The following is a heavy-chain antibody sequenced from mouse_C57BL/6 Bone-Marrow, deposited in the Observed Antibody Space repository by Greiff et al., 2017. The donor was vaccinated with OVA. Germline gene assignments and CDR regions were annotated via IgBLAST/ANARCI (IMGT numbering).Heavy chain of an antibody. V-gene: IGHV1-52*01. CDR2: IDPSDSDT. D-gene: IGHD1-1*02. CDR3: ARGRYYGGHLGY. J-gene: IGHJ2*01. CDR1: GYTFTSYW. Sequence: QVQLQQPGAELVRPGSSVKLSCKASGYTFTSYWMHWVKQRPIQGLEWIGNIDPSDSDTHYNQKFQDKATLTVDKSSSTAYLQLSSLTSEDEEVYYCARGRYYGGHLGYGGRGTALTVSA.